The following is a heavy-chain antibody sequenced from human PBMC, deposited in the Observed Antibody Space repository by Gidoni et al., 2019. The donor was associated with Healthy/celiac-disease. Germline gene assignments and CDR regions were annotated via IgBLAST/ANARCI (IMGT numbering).Heavy chain of an antibody. V-gene: IGHV4-39*07. CDR2: IYYSGIT. CDR1: GGSISSSSYY. J-gene: IGHJ4*02. CDR3: ARDSHYYDSSGYYPIDY. D-gene: IGHD3-22*01. Sequence: QLQLQESGPGLVKPSETLSLTCTVSGGSISSSSYYWGWIRQPPGKGLEWIGSIYYSGITYYNPYLRSRVTIAVDTSKNQFSLKLSSVTAADTAVYYCARDSHYYDSSGYYPIDYWGQGTLVTVSS.